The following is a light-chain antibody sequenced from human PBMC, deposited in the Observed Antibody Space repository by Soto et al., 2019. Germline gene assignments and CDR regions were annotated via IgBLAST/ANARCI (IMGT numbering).Light chain of an antibody. CDR2: EVS. CDR3: MQGTRWPWT. CDR1: QSLIHSDGSTY. V-gene: IGKV2-30*02. Sequence: DVVMTQSPLSLPVTLGQPASISCRSSQSLIHSDGSTYLNWFQQRPGQSPRRLIYEVSDWDSGVPARFSGSGSGTDFTLKISRVEAEDVGVYYCMQGTRWPWTFGQGTEVEIK. J-gene: IGKJ1*01.